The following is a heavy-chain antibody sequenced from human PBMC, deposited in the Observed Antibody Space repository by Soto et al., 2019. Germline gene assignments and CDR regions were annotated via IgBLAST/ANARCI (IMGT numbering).Heavy chain of an antibody. D-gene: IGHD4-17*01. Sequence: GGSLRLSCAASGFTFSSYGMHWVRQAPGKGLEWVAVISYDGSNKYYADSVKGRFTISRDNSKNTLYLQMNSLRAEDTAVYYCAKSVSYGDYVGADYYYYGMDVWGQGTTVTVSS. J-gene: IGHJ6*02. V-gene: IGHV3-30*18. CDR3: AKSVSYGDYVGADYYYYGMDV. CDR1: GFTFSSYG. CDR2: ISYDGSNK.